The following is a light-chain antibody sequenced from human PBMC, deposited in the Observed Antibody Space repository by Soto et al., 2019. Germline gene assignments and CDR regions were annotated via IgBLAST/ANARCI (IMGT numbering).Light chain of an antibody. CDR3: HHRNSRPIS. CDR1: QSVGTY. V-gene: IGKV3-11*01. Sequence: EIVLTQSPATLSLSPGERATLSCRASQSVGTYLAWYQQRPGQSPMLLRVDVTNRATGIPSSGSGCGSETDFTLTSISLDPDDFGVYYCHHRNSRPISFGQGTRLEIK. CDR2: DVT. J-gene: IGKJ5*01.